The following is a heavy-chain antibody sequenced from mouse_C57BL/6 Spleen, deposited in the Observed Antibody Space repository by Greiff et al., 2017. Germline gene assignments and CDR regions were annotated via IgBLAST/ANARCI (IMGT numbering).Heavy chain of an antibody. V-gene: IGHV1-15*01. CDR2: IDPETGGT. CDR3: TRDGYGAWFAY. CDR1: GYTFTDYE. D-gene: IGHD2-2*01. Sequence: VQLQQSGAELVRPGASVTLSCKASGYTFTDYEMHWVKQTPVHGLEWIGAIDPETGGTAYNQKFKGKAILTADKSSSTAYMELRSLTSEDSAVYYCTRDGYGAWFAYWGQGTLVTVSA. J-gene: IGHJ3*01.